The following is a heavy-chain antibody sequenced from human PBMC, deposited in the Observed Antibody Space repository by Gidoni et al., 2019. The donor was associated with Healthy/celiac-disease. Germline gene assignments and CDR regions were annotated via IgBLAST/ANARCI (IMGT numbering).Heavy chain of an antibody. V-gene: IGHV3-23*01. CDR1: GFTFSSYA. D-gene: IGHD1-26*01. J-gene: IGHJ5*02. CDR2: ISGSGGST. CDR3: ATKTAGRGAWFDP. Sequence: EVQLLESGGGLVQPGGSLRLCCAASGFTFSSYAMSWVRQAPGRGLEWVSAISGSGGSTYYADSVKGRFTISRDNSKNTLYLQMNSLRAEDTAVYYCATKTAGRGAWFDPWGQGTLVTVSS.